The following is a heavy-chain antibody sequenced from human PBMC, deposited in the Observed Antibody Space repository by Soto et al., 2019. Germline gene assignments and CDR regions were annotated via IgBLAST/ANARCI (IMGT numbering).Heavy chain of an antibody. Sequence: EVQLLESGGGLVQPGGSLRLSCAASGLTFSSYAMSWVRQAPGKGLGWVSAISGSGGSTYYADSVKGRFTISRDNSKNTLYLQMNSLRAEDTAVYYCAKVIAVAEDYFDYWGQGTLVTVSS. V-gene: IGHV3-23*01. CDR2: ISGSGGST. CDR3: AKVIAVAEDYFDY. D-gene: IGHD6-19*01. J-gene: IGHJ4*02. CDR1: GLTFSSYA.